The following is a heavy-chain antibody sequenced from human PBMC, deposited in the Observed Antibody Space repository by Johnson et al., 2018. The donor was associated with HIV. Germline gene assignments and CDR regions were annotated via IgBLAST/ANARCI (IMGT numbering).Heavy chain of an antibody. J-gene: IGHJ3*02. V-gene: IGHV3-30-3*01. CDR3: AREESIVVVIAIQAFDI. D-gene: IGHD2-21*01. Sequence: QVHLVESGGGVVQPGRSLRLSCAASGFTFSSYAMHWVRQAPGKGLEWVAVISYDGSNKYYADSVKGRFTIYRDNSKNTLYLQMNSLRAEDTAVYYCAREESIVVVIAIQAFDIWGQGTMVTVSS. CDR2: ISYDGSNK. CDR1: GFTFSSYA.